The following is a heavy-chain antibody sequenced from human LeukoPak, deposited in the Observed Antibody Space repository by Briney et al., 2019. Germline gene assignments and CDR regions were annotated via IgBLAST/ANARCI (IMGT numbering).Heavy chain of an antibody. V-gene: IGHV3-49*04. CDR2: IRSKAYGGTT. CDR1: GFTFGDYA. D-gene: IGHD6-19*01. CDR3: TRTYSSGWYAFDY. J-gene: IGHJ4*02. Sequence: GGSLRLSCTASGFTFGDYAMSWVRQAPGKGLEWVGFIRSKAYGGTTEYAGSVKGRFTISRDDSKSIAYLQMNSLKTEDTAVYYCTRTYSSGWYAFDYWGQGTLVTVSS.